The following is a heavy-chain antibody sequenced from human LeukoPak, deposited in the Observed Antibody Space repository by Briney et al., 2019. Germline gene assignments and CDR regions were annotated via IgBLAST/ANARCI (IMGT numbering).Heavy chain of an antibody. J-gene: IGHJ4*02. CDR2: VFHSGST. D-gene: IGHD3-3*01. Sequence: PSETLSLTCAVSGASISSNHYYWGWIRHSPGKGLEWLGSVFHSGSTYYNPSLKTRVTMSPDASKRQFSLNLTSVTAADTAVYYCARSPVFGVIILHFDCWGQGSLVTVSS. CDR3: ARSPVFGVIILHFDC. CDR1: GASISSNHYY. V-gene: IGHV4-39*07.